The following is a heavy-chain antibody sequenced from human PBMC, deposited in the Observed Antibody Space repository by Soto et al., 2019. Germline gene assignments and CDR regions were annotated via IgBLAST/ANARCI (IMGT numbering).Heavy chain of an antibody. CDR3: ARVRYGQWAFAMDV. V-gene: IGHV3-11*01. Sequence: QVPLVESGGGLVKPGGSLRLSCTASGFTFSDYYMSWIRQAPGQGLEWVSYISDSGSPRYYAESVKGRFTISRDNAENSLHLQMNSLRVEDTAMYYCARVRYGQWAFAMDVWGQGTTVTVSS. CDR2: ISDSGSPR. CDR1: GFTFSDYY. J-gene: IGHJ6*02. D-gene: IGHD6-19*01.